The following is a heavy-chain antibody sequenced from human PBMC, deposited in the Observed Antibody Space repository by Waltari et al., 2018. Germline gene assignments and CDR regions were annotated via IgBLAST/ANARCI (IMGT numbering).Heavy chain of an antibody. CDR3: ARDGDGYPD. J-gene: IGHJ4*02. V-gene: IGHV3-7*01. CDR2: IKEDGSEE. D-gene: IGHD5-12*01. Sequence: EVKLVDSGGGLVQPGWSLRLSCAASGFLFSTNWMSWVRQAPGKGLEWVANIKEDGSEEYYVDSVKGRFTISRDNAKTSLYLQMNSLRVEDTAVYYCARDGDGYPDWGQGSLVIVSS. CDR1: GFLFSTNW.